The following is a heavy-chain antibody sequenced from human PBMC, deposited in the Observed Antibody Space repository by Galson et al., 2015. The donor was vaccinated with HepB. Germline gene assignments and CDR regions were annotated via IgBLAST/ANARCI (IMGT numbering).Heavy chain of an antibody. D-gene: IGHD3-22*01. CDR3: ARASGYPRYYFDY. CDR2: IYYSGST. Sequence: QVQLQESGPGLVKPSETLSLTCTVSGGSISSSSYYWGWIRQPPGKGLEWIGSIYYSGSTFYNPSLKGRVTISVDTSKNQFSLKLSSVTAADTALYYCARASGYPRYYFDYWGQGTLVTVSS. V-gene: IGHV4-39*07. J-gene: IGHJ4*02. CDR1: GGSISSSSYY.